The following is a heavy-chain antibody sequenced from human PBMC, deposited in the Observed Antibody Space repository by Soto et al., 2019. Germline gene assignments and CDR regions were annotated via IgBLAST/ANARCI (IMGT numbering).Heavy chain of an antibody. V-gene: IGHV1-8*01. CDR2: MNPNTGNS. CDR3: ARRAETNGWNGFGADKYYFDF. CDR1: GYTFTSYD. Sequence: QVQLVQSGAEVRKPGASVKVSCEASGYTFTSYDIYWVRQATGQGLEWMGWMNPNTGNSGYAQKFQGRVTMTRDTSICTAHREPRSMRSEDMAVYYCARRAETNGWNGFGADKYYFDFWGQGTLVTVSS. J-gene: IGHJ4*02. D-gene: IGHD1-1*01.